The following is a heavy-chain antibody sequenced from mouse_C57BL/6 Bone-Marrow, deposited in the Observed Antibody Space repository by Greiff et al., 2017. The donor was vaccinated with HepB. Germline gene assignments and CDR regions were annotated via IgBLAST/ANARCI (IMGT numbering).Heavy chain of an antibody. Sequence: QVQLKQSGPELVKPGASVKISCKASGYAFSSSWMNWVKQRPGKGLEWIGRIYPGDGDTNYNGKFKGKATLTADKSSSTAYMQLSSLTSEDSAVYFCARALYSNYDVWFAYWGQGTLVTVSA. D-gene: IGHD2-5*01. J-gene: IGHJ3*01. CDR3: ARALYSNYDVWFAY. V-gene: IGHV1-82*01. CDR1: GYAFSSSW. CDR2: IYPGDGDT.